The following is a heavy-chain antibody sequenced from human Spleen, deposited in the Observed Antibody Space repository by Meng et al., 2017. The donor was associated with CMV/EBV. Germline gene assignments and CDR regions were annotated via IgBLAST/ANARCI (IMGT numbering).Heavy chain of an antibody. V-gene: IGHV3-23*03. CDR3: ASGDYGMDV. CDR1: GFTFSNYA. J-gene: IGHJ6*02. CDR2: IYSGGSST. D-gene: IGHD3-10*01. Sequence: GESLKISCVASGFTFSNYAMSWVRQAPGKGLEWVSVIYSGGSSTHYADSVKGRFTISRDNSKNTLYLQMNSLRAEDTAVYYCASGDYGMDVWGQGTTVTVSS.